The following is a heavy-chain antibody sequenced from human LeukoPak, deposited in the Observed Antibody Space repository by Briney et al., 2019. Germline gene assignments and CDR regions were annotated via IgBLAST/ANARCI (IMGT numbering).Heavy chain of an antibody. CDR3: ARDPYYDFWSGYYFNHFDY. D-gene: IGHD3-3*01. Sequence: GRSLRLSCAASGFTFSSYGMHWVRQAPGKGLEWVAVISYDGSNKYYADSVKGRFTISRDNAKNSLYLQMNSLRAEDTAVYYCARDPYYDFWSGYYFNHFDYWGQGTLVTVSS. J-gene: IGHJ4*02. V-gene: IGHV3-30*03. CDR1: GFTFSSYG. CDR2: ISYDGSNK.